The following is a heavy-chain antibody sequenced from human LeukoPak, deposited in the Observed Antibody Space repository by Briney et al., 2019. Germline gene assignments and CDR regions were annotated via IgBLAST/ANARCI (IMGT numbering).Heavy chain of an antibody. CDR1: GVSLSTTRVG. D-gene: IGHD5-12*01. Sequence: SGPTLVKPTQTLTPICTFSGVSLSTTRVGVCCIRQPPGKALESLALIYWNDADRYSPSLKSRLSITKATSKNQVVLTMTNMDPVETATYYCAHKDLYSGHDLYYIDYWGRGILVTVSS. J-gene: IGHJ4*01. CDR2: IYWNDAD. V-gene: IGHV2-5*01. CDR3: AHKDLYSGHDLYYIDY.